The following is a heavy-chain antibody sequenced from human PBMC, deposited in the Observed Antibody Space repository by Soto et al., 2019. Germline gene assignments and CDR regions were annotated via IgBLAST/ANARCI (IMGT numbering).Heavy chain of an antibody. Sequence: GESLKISCQGSGYSFSTSWIGWVRQMTGKGLEWMGIIFPSDSDTRYSPSFQGLVTMSADKSISTAYLQWSSLRASDTAMYYCARQGSNTWQYWGQGTLVTVSS. J-gene: IGHJ4*02. CDR1: GYSFSTSW. D-gene: IGHD2-2*01. CDR2: IFPSDSDT. CDR3: ARQGSNTWQY. V-gene: IGHV5-51*01.